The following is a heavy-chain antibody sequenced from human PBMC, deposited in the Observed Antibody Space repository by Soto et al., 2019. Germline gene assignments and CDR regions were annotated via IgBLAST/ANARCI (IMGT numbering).Heavy chain of an antibody. CDR1: GFTFSSYA. Sequence: QVQLVESGGGVVQPGRSLRLSCAASGFTFSSYAMHWVRQAPGKGLEWVAVIIYDGSNKHYADSVQGPFTLSRDNSKNTLYLQMNSLRAEDTAVYYCAAELGNSGLDGRDYWGQGTLVTVST. V-gene: IGHV3-30-3*01. J-gene: IGHJ4*02. CDR2: IIYDGSNK. D-gene: IGHD5-12*01. CDR3: AAELGNSGLDGRDY.